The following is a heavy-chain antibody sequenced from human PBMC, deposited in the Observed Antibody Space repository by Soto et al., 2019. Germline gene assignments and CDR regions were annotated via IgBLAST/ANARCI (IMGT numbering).Heavy chain of an antibody. CDR1: GGTFSTYA. Sequence: QVQLEQSGGEVKQPGSSVRVSCKTSGGTFSTYAINWVRQAPGQGLEWMGAIIALMGTAAYSEKFKGRVTITADESKSTAYMELSSLRFDDTAVYLYERPKVTYSSGYSYFDSRGQGTLVTVSS. V-gene: IGHV1-69*01. D-gene: IGHD6-19*01. J-gene: IGHJ4*02. CDR3: ERPKVTYSSGYSYFDS. CDR2: IIALMGTA.